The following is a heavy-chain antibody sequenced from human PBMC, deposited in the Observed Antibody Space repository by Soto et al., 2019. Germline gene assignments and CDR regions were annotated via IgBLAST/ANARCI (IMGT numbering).Heavy chain of an antibody. CDR3: ARTAPVFLERCNDY. V-gene: IGHV3-21*01. D-gene: IGHD3-3*01. J-gene: IGHJ4*02. CDR2: ITSSSSDI. Sequence: PGGSLRLSCAASGFTFSNYAMSWVRQAPGKGLEWVSAITSSSSDIYYADSVKGRFTISRDNAKNSLYLQMNSLRAEDTAVYYCARTAPVFLERCNDYWGQGTLVTVSS. CDR1: GFTFSNYA.